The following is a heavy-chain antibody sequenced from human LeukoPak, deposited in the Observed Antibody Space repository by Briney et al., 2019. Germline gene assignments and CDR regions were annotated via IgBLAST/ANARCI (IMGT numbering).Heavy chain of an antibody. CDR1: AGSISRYY. Sequence: NPAETLSLTCTVSAGSISRYYWTWIRQPPGKGLEWIGYITYSWTTHYNPSLMSRVTISLDMSKNQFSLNLRSVTASDTAVYYCARHARYFDLWGRGALVTVSS. V-gene: IGHV4-59*08. CDR3: ARHARYFDL. CDR2: ITYSWTT. J-gene: IGHJ2*01.